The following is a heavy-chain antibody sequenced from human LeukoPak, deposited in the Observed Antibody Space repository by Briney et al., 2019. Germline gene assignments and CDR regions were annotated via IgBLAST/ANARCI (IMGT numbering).Heavy chain of an antibody. D-gene: IGHD1-26*01. J-gene: IGHJ3*02. CDR3: AGGASDFDI. CDR2: ISSSGGYI. Sequence: GGSLRLSCAASGFTFSDYYMSWVRQAPGKWLEWVSYISSSGGYIYYADSAKGRFTISRDNAKNSLYLQMNSLRDEDTAVYYCAGGASDFDIWGQGTMVTVSS. V-gene: IGHV3-11*04. CDR1: GFTFSDYY.